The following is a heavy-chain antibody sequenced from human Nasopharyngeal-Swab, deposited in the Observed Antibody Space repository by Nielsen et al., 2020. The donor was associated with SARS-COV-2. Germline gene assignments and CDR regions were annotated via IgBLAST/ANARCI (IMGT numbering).Heavy chain of an antibody. Sequence: SQTLSLTSAVSAAAVSHNSTAWHWLRLPPSRGLSWLGRTSYSSKWNYDYALSVKSRMTVNPDTSKNQFSLELNSVTPEDTAVYYCARGFLREGFDSWGQGILVTVSS. CDR1: AAAVSHNSTA. J-gene: IGHJ4*02. D-gene: IGHD1-26*01. CDR2: TSYSSKWNY. V-gene: IGHV6-1*01. CDR3: ARGFLREGFDS.